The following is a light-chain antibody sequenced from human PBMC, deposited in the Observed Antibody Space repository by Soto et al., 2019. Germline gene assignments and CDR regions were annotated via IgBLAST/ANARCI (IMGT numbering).Light chain of an antibody. Sequence: QPVLTQPASVSGSPGQSITISCTGTSSDIGAYNYVSWYQHHPGKAPKLIIYDVSTRPSGVSDRFSASKSGNTASLTISELQADDEADYYCSSYTSRNTEVFGTGTKLTVL. CDR3: SSYTSRNTEV. CDR1: SSDIGAYNY. V-gene: IGLV2-14*03. CDR2: DVS. J-gene: IGLJ1*01.